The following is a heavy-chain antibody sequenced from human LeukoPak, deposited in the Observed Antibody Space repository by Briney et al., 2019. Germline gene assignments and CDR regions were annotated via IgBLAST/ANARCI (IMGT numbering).Heavy chain of an antibody. CDR1: GFTFSSDA. Sequence: PGGSLRLSCAASGFTFSSDAMSWVRQAPGKGLEWVSAISGSGGSTYYADSVKGRFTISRDNSKNTLYLQMNSLRAEDTAVYYCAKDDLGKYYDFWSGYGYWGQGTLVTVSS. CDR2: ISGSGGST. J-gene: IGHJ4*02. CDR3: AKDDLGKYYDFWSGYGY. D-gene: IGHD3-3*01. V-gene: IGHV3-23*01.